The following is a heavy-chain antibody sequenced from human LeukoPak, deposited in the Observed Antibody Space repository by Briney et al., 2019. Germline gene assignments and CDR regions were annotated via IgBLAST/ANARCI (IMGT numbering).Heavy chain of an antibody. V-gene: IGHV1-18*01. CDR3: ARAPQFYYGSGIGYFDS. D-gene: IGHD3-10*01. CDR2: ISAYNGNT. J-gene: IGHJ4*02. CDR1: GYTFTTYS. Sequence: GASVKVSCKASGYTFTTYSISWVRQAPGQGLEWMGWISAYNGNTNYAQKLQGRVAMTTDTSTSTAYMELRSLRSDDTAVYYCARAPQFYYGSGIGYFDSWGQGTLVTVSS.